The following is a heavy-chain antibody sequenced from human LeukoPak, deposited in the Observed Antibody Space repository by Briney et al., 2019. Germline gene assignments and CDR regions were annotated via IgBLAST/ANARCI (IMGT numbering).Heavy chain of an antibody. Sequence: ASVKVSCKASGYTFTDYYMHWVRQAPGQGLKWMRWINPNSGDTNYAQKFQGRVTMTRDTSITTAYLDLSSLRSDDTAVYYCARGSRGSPYSGYDYFDYWGQGTLVAVSS. CDR3: ARGSRGSPYSGYDYFDY. D-gene: IGHD5-12*01. CDR2: INPNSGDT. CDR1: GYTFTDYY. V-gene: IGHV1-2*02. J-gene: IGHJ4*02.